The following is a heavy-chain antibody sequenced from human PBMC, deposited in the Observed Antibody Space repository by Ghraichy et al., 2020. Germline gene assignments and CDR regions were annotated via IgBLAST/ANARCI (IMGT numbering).Heavy chain of an antibody. J-gene: IGHJ4*02. CDR2: INHSGSA. CDR3: ARVTGMTTVTTGPVPTFDY. V-gene: IGHV4-34*01. Sequence: SETLSLTCAVYGGSFSGYYLSWIRQPPGKGLEWIGEINHSGSANYNRSPKSRVTISVDTSTNQSSLKLSAVTAADTAVYYYARVTGMTTVTTGPVPTFDYWGQGTLVTVSS. CDR1: GGSFSGYY. D-gene: IGHD4-17*01.